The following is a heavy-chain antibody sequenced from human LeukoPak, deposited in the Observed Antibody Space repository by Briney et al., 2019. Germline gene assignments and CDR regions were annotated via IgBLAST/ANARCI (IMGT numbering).Heavy chain of an antibody. CDR2: ISGSGGST. CDR1: GFTFSSYA. J-gene: IGHJ4*02. CDR3: AKDPALSDCSSTSCYPDY. Sequence: GGSLRLSCAASGFTFSSYAMSWVRQAPGKGLEWVSAISGSGGSTYYADSVKGRFTISRDNSKNTLYPQMNSLRAEDTAVYYCAKDPALSDCSSTSCYPDYWGQGTLVTVSS. D-gene: IGHD2-2*01. V-gene: IGHV3-23*01.